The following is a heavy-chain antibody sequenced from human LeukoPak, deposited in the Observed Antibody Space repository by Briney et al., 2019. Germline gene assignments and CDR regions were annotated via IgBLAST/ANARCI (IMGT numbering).Heavy chain of an antibody. CDR3: ARRFSNAFDI. Sequence: SETLSLTCTVSGGSISSYYWSWIRQPPGKGLEWIGYIYYSGSTNYNPSLKSRVTISVDTSKNQSSLKLSSVTAADTAVYYCARRFSNAFDIWGQGTMVTVSS. CDR1: GGSISSYY. J-gene: IGHJ3*02. D-gene: IGHD3-3*01. V-gene: IGHV4-59*01. CDR2: IYYSGST.